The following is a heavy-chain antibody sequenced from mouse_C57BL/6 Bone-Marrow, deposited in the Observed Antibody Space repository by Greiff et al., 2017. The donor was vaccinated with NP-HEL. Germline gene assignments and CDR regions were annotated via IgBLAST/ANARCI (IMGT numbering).Heavy chain of an antibody. V-gene: IGHV1-18*01. CDR3: ARWGYGSSYYFDY. CDR1: GYTFTDYN. D-gene: IGHD1-1*01. J-gene: IGHJ2*01. Sequence: VQLQQSGPELVKPGASVKIPCKASGYTFTDYNMDWVKQSHGKSLEWIGDINPNNGGTIYNQKFKGKATLTVDKSSSTAYMELRSLTSEDTAVYYCARWGYGSSYYFDYWGQGTTLTVSS. CDR2: INPNNGGT.